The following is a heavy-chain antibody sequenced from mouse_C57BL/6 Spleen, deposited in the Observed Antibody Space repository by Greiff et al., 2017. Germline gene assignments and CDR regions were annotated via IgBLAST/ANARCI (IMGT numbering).Heavy chain of an antibody. Sequence: QVHVKQSGAELVRPGASVTLSCKASGYTFTDYEMHWVKQTPVHGLEWIGAIDPETGGTAYNQKFKGKAILTADKSSSTAYMELRSLTSEDSAVXYCTRGDGYWYFDVWGTGTTVTVSS. J-gene: IGHJ1*03. CDR2: IDPETGGT. CDR1: GYTFTDYE. V-gene: IGHV1-15*01. CDR3: TRGDGYWYFDV. D-gene: IGHD2-3*01.